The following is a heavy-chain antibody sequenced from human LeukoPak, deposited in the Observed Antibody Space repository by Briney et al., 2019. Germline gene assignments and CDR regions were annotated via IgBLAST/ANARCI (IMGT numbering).Heavy chain of an antibody. D-gene: IGHD3-22*01. CDR2: IYYSGST. V-gene: IGHV4-61*01. Sequence: PSETLSLTCTVSGGSVSSGSYYWSWIRQPPGKGLEWIGYIYYSGSTNYNPSLKSRVTISVDTSKNQFSLKLSSVTAADTAVYYCARGTGSGYYWAPYYYGMDVWGQGTTVTVSS. CDR1: GGSVSSGSYY. CDR3: ARGTGSGYYWAPYYYGMDV. J-gene: IGHJ6*02.